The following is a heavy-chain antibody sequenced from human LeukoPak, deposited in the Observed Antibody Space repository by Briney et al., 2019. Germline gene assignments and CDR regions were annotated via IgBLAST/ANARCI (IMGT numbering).Heavy chain of an antibody. CDR2: ISGSGGST. D-gene: IGHD3-22*01. CDR3: AKRGVVIRVILVGFHKEANYFDS. V-gene: IGHV3-23*01. J-gene: IGHJ4*02. Sequence: PSETLSLTCTVSGGSISSYYWSWVRQAPGKGLEWVAGISGSGGSTNYADSVKGRFTISRDNLKNTLYLQMNSLRAEDTAVYFCAKRGVVIRVILVGFHKEANYFDSWGQGALVTVSS. CDR1: GGSISSYY.